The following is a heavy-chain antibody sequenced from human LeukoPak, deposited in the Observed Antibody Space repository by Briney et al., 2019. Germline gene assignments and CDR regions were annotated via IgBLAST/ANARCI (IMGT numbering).Heavy chain of an antibody. CDR1: GFTFSSYA. J-gene: IGHJ4*02. CDR3: ASAPWRDVDTNIDY. CDR2: ISYDGSNK. Sequence: GGSLRLSCAASGFTFSSYAMHWVRQAPGKGLEWVAVISYDGSNKCYADSVKGRFTISRDNSKNTLYLQMNGLRAEDTAVYYCASAPWRDVDTNIDYWGQGTLVTVSS. V-gene: IGHV3-30*04. D-gene: IGHD5-18*01.